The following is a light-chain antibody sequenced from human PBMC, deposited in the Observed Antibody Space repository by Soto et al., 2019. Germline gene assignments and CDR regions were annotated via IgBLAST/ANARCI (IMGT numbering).Light chain of an antibody. J-gene: IGKJ5*01. V-gene: IGKV3-20*01. Sequence: EIVLTQSPGTLSLSPGERATLSCRASQSVSSSYLAWYRQKPGQAPRLLIYGASSRATGIPARFSGSGSGTDFTLTISRLEPEDFAVYYCQQYGSPITFGHGTRLEIK. CDR3: QQYGSPIT. CDR2: GAS. CDR1: QSVSSSY.